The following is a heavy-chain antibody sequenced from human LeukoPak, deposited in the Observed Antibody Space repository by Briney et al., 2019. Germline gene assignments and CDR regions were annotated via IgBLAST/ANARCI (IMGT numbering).Heavy chain of an antibody. J-gene: IGHJ4*02. V-gene: IGHV3-23*01. D-gene: IGHD3-10*01. CDR2: ISDGGGSR. CDR1: GITLSNYG. CDR3: AKRGVVIRAVIIVGFHKEAYYFDY. Sequence: GGSLRLSCAVSGITLSNYGMSWVRQAPGKGLEWVAGISDGGGSRNYADSVKGRFTISRDNPRNTLYLQMNSLRAEDTAVYFCAKRGVVIRAVIIVGFHKEAYYFDYWGQGALVTVSS.